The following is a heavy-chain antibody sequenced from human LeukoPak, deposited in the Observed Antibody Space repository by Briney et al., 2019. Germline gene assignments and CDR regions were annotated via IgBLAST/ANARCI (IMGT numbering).Heavy chain of an antibody. CDR2: IWYDGSNK. CDR3: AVTRIVVVVATFDY. D-gene: IGHD2-15*01. Sequence: GGSLRLSCAASGFTFSSYGMHWVRQAPGKGLEWVAVIWYDGSNKYYADSVKGRFTISRDNSKNSLYLQMNSLRAEDTAVYYCAVTRIVVVVATFDYWGQGTLVTVSS. V-gene: IGHV3-33*01. CDR1: GFTFSSYG. J-gene: IGHJ4*02.